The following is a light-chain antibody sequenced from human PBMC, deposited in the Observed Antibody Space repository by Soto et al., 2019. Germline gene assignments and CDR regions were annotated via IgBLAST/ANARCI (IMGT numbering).Light chain of an antibody. J-gene: IGLJ1*01. Sequence: QSVLTQPHSVSGAPGQRVTISCTGSSSNIGAGYDVHWYQQLPGTAPKLLIYGNSNRPSGVPDRFSGSKSGTSASLAITGLQAEDEADYYCQSYASSLSGYVFGTGTKVTVL. CDR1: SSNIGAGYD. CDR3: QSYASSLSGYV. CDR2: GNS. V-gene: IGLV1-40*01.